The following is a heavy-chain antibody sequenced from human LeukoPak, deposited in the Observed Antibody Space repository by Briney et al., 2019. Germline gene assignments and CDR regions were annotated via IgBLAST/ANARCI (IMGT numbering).Heavy chain of an antibody. CDR2: INHSGST. CDR3: ARNYGRLHYDSGGYYPNWFDP. CDR1: GGSFSGYY. D-gene: IGHD3-22*01. J-gene: IGHJ5*02. Sequence: SETLSLTCAVYGGSFSGYYWSWIRQPPGKGLEWIGEINHSGSTNYNPSLKSRVTISVDTSKNQFSLKLSSVTAADTAVYYCARNYGRLHYDSGGYYPNWFDPWGQGTLVTVSS. V-gene: IGHV4-34*01.